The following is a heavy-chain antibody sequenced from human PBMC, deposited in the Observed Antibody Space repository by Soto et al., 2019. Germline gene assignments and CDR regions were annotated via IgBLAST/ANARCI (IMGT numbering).Heavy chain of an antibody. V-gene: IGHV3-30*18. J-gene: IGHJ5*02. CDR3: AKDHLRLVQYFWFDP. CDR2: MSYDGSNK. CDR1: GFTFSSYG. D-gene: IGHD6-19*01. Sequence: GGSLRLSCAASGFTFSSYGMHWVRQAPGKGLEWVAVMSYDGSNKYYADSVKGRFTISRDNSKNTLYLQMNSLRAEDTAVYYCAKDHLRLVQYFWFDPWGQGTLVTVSS.